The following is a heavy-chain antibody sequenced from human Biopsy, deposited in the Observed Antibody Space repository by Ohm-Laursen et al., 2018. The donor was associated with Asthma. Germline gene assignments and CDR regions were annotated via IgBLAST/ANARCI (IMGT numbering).Heavy chain of an antibody. J-gene: IGHJ6*02. D-gene: IGHD3-10*01. CDR2: ISVYNGNT. Sequence: SVKVSCKTSGHTFNSAGITWVRQASGQGLEWMGWISVYNGNTKVAQKLQDRVTMITDTSTSTAYMELRSLRSDDTAVYFCARAVDYSHYYGIDVWGQGTTVTVS. CDR3: ARAVDYSHYYGIDV. V-gene: IGHV1-18*01. CDR1: GHTFNSAG.